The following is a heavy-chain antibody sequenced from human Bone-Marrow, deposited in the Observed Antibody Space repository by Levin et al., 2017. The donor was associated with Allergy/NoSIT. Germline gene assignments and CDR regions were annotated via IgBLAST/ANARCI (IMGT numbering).Heavy chain of an antibody. V-gene: IGHV3-33*01. J-gene: IGHJ4*02. CDR3: ARDGVYSGYDHLDY. CDR2: IWYDGSNK. CDR1: GFTFSSYG. Sequence: GGSLRLSCAASGFTFSSYGMHWVRQAPGKGLEWVAVIWYDGSNKYYADSVKGRFTISRDNSKNTLYLQMNSLRAEDTAVYYCARDGVYSGYDHLDYWGQGTLVTVSS. D-gene: IGHD5-12*01.